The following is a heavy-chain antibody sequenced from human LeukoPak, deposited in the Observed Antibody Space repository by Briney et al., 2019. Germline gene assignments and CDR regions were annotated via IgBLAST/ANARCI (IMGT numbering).Heavy chain of an antibody. CDR2: ISSSSSYI. Sequence: GGSLRLSCAASGFTFSSYSMNWVRQAPGKGLEWVSSISSSSSYIYYADSVKGRFTISRDNAKNPLYLQMNSLRAEDTAVYYCARGANSGSYTANAFDIWGQGTMVTVSS. CDR3: ARGANSGSYTANAFDI. D-gene: IGHD1-26*01. J-gene: IGHJ3*02. CDR1: GFTFSSYS. V-gene: IGHV3-21*01.